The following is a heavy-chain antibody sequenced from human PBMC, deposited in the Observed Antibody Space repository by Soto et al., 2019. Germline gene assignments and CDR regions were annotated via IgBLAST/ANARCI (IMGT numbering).Heavy chain of an antibody. CDR2: IYFTGKT. Sequence: ANLQESGPGLVKPSETLSLTCTVSGDSIRDGGYYWAWIRQRPGKGLEWMGYIYFTGKTNYNPSLENRLTMSVDMSRRQLYLRLTSVTVADTAVYFCAKDPSPQPIPAVTPGWFDPWGQGISVTVSS. CDR3: AKDPSPQPIPAVTPGWFDP. D-gene: IGHD4-4*01. CDR1: GDSIRDGGYY. J-gene: IGHJ5*02. V-gene: IGHV4-31*03.